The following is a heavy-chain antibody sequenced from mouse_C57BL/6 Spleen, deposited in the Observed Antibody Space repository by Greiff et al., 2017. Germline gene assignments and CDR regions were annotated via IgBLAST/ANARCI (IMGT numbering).Heavy chain of an antibody. CDR2: VYPRSGNT. J-gene: IGHJ4*01. CDR3: ARSKSNYEKSAMDY. Sequence: LVESGAELARPGASVKLSCKASGYTFTSYGISWVKQRTGQGLEWIGEVYPRSGNTYYNEKFKGKATLTADKSSSTAYMELRSLTSEDSAVYFCARSKSNYEKSAMDYWGQGTSVTVSS. CDR1: GYTFTSYG. D-gene: IGHD2-5*01. V-gene: IGHV1-81*01.